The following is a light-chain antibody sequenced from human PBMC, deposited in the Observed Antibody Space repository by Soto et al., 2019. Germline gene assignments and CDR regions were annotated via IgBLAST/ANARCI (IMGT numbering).Light chain of an antibody. CDR2: EGS. CDR3: CSYAGSSTFYVV. Sequence: QSVLTQPASVSGSPGQSITISCTGTSSDVGSYNLVSWYQQHPGKAPKLMIYEGSKRLSGVSNRFSGSKSGNTASLTISGLQAEDEADYYCCSYAGSSTFYVVFGGGTKLTVL. V-gene: IGLV2-23*03. J-gene: IGLJ2*01. CDR1: SSDVGSYNL.